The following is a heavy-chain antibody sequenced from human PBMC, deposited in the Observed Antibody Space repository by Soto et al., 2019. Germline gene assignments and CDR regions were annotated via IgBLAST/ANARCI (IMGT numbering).Heavy chain of an antibody. V-gene: IGHV4-31*02. CDR1: GGSISSGGYY. D-gene: IGHD3-3*01. Sequence: LCGGSISSGGYYWSWIRQHPGKGLEWIGYIYYSGSTYYNPSLKSRVTISVDTSKNQFSLKLSSVTAADTAVYYCARTIPFDIWGQGTMVTVSS. CDR2: IYYSGST. CDR3: ARTIPFDI. J-gene: IGHJ3*02.